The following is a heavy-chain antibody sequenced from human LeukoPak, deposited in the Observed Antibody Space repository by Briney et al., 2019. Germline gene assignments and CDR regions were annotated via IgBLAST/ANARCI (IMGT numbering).Heavy chain of an antibody. Sequence: SETLSLTCTVSGFSMSSYYLSWIRQPPGKGLEWIGYIFYSGNTNYNPSLQSRFSILRDTSNNQFSLTMSPVTAADTAVCYCARNTIGSGWTVDSWGQGTLVTVSS. V-gene: IGHV4-59*08. J-gene: IGHJ4*02. CDR1: GFSMSSYY. CDR3: ARNTIGSGWTVDS. CDR2: IFYSGNT. D-gene: IGHD6-19*01.